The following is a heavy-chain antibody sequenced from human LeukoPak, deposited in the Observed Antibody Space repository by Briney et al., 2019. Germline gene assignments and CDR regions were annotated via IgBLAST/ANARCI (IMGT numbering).Heavy chain of an antibody. CDR3: ARGVGALTLDY. CDR2: INTDNGNT. V-gene: IGHV1-3*04. Sequence: ASVKVSCKGSGYTFSSYAIHWVRQAPGQRLEWMGWINTDNGNTYYSQKFQGRVTITRDTSASTAYMALSSLRSEDTAVYYCARGVGALTLDYWGQGTPVTVSS. D-gene: IGHD1-26*01. J-gene: IGHJ4*02. CDR1: GYTFSSYA.